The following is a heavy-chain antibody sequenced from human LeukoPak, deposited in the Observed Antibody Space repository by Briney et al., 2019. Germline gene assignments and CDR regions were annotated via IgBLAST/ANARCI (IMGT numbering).Heavy chain of an antibody. CDR2: ISYDGSNK. J-gene: IGHJ6*02. D-gene: IGHD6-19*01. Sequence: PGGSLRLSCAASGFTFSSYAMHWVRQAPGKGLEWDAVISYDGSNKYYADSVKGRFTISRDNSQNTLYLQMNSLRAEDTAVYYCAKDRSGGGDYYFGMDVWGPGTTVTVSS. V-gene: IGHV3-30*04. CDR1: GFTFSSYA. CDR3: AKDRSGGGDYYFGMDV.